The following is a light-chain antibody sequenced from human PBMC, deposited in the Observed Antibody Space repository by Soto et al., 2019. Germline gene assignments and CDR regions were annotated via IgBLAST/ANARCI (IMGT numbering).Light chain of an antibody. J-gene: IGKJ5*01. V-gene: IGKV3-11*01. Sequence: EIVLTQSPVTLSLSPGERATLSCRASQSINNYLAWYQQKPGQAPRLLIYDASNRATGIPARFSGSGSGTDFTLTISSLEPEDFAVYYCQQRFNWPVTFGQGTRLDIK. CDR2: DAS. CDR3: QQRFNWPVT. CDR1: QSINNY.